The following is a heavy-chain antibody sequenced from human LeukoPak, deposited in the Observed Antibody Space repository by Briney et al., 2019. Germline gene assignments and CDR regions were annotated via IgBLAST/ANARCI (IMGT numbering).Heavy chain of an antibody. V-gene: IGHV4-34*01. Sequence: SETLSLTCAVYGGSFSGYYWSWIRQPPGKGLEWIGEINHSGSTNYNPSLKSRVTISVDTSKNQFSLKLSSVTAADTAVYYCARGRGWYNYWGQGPLVTVSS. D-gene: IGHD6-19*01. CDR1: GGSFSGYY. CDR2: INHSGST. CDR3: ARGRGWYNY. J-gene: IGHJ4*02.